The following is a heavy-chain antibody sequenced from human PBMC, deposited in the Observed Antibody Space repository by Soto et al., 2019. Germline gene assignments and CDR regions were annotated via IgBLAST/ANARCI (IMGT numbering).Heavy chain of an antibody. CDR3: ASLAFGGHPAGY. CDR1: GGSISSSSYY. Sequence: PSETLSLTCTVSGGSISSSSYYWGWIRQPPGKGLEWIGSIYYSGSTNYNPSLKSRVTISVDTSKNQFSLKLSSVTAADTAVYYCASLAFGGHPAGYWGQGTLVTVSS. D-gene: IGHD2-15*01. CDR2: IYYSGST. J-gene: IGHJ4*02. V-gene: IGHV4-39*01.